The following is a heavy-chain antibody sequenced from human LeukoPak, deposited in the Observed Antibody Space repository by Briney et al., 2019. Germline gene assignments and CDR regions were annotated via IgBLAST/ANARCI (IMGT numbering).Heavy chain of an antibody. D-gene: IGHD7-27*01. CDR2: IYYSGST. J-gene: IGHJ4*02. V-gene: IGHV4-59*08. CDR1: GGSISSNY. Sequence: SETLSLTCTVSGGSISSNYWSWIRQPPGKGLKWIGYIYYSGSTNYNRSLKSRVTISVDTSKNQLSLKLSSVTAADTAVYYCARSNWDTYYFDYWGQGTLVTVSS. CDR3: ARSNWDTYYFDY.